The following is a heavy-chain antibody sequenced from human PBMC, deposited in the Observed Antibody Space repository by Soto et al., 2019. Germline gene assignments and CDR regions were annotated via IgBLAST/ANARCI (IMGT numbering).Heavy chain of an antibody. CDR2: MNPNSCNT. D-gene: IGHD6-6*01. Sequence: QVQLVQSGAEVKKPGASVKVSCKASGYTFTSYDINWVRQATGQLLEWMGWMNPNSCNTGYAQKFQGRVTMTRNTPKSTAYMELSSLRSEDTAVYYCARSIAARRGGDYWGQGTLVTVSS. V-gene: IGHV1-8*01. CDR3: ARSIAARRGGDY. J-gene: IGHJ4*02. CDR1: GYTFTSYD.